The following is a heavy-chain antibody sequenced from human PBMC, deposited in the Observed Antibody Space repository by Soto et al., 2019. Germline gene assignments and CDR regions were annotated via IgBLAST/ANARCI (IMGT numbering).Heavy chain of an antibody. CDR1: GFTFSSYA. Sequence: GGSLRLSCAASGFTFSSYAMSWVRQAPGKGLEWVSAISGSGGSTYYADSVKGRFTISRDNAKNSLYLQMNSLRAEDTAVYYCARESVVINWFVPWGQGTLVTAPQ. D-gene: IGHD3-22*01. CDR3: ARESVVINWFVP. CDR2: ISGSGGST. J-gene: IGHJ5*02. V-gene: IGHV3-23*01.